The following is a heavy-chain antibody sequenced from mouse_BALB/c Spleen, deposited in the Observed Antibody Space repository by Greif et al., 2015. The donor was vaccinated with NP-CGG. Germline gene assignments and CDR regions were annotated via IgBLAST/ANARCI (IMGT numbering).Heavy chain of an antibody. CDR3: ARLLPPAMDY. CDR2: ISSGGSYT. CDR1: GFTFSSYA. D-gene: IGHD1-1*01. J-gene: IGHJ4*01. V-gene: IGHV5-9-4*01. Sequence: EVMLVESGGGLVKPGGSLKLSCAASGFTFSSYAMSWVRQSPEKRLEWVAEISSGGSYTYYPDTVTGRFTISRDNAKNTLYLEMSSLRSEDTAMYYCARLLPPAMDYWGQGTSVTVSS.